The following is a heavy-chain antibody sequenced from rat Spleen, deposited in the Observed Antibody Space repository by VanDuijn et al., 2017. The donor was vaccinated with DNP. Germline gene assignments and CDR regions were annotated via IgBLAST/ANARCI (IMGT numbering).Heavy chain of an antibody. V-gene: IGHV5-46*01. D-gene: IGHD1-3*01. CDR3: ASFNYFDY. CDR1: GFTFSSFP. Sequence: EVQLVESGGGLVQPGRSMKPSCVASGFTFSSFPMTWVRQTPTQGLEWVATISTSGGDTYYRDSVKGRFTVSRDNAKSSLYLQMDSLRSEDTATYYCASFNYFDYWGQGVMVTVSS. CDR2: ISTSGGDT. J-gene: IGHJ2*01.